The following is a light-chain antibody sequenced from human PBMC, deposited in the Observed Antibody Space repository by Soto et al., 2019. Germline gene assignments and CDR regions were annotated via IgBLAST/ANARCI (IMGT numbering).Light chain of an antibody. Sequence: DLQITQSPSSLSASVGDRVTIICRASQSVSTRLAWYQQKPGKAPKVLIYKASTLKSGVPSRFSGSGSGTEFSLAISSLQPDDFATYYCQHYNSYSEAFGQGTKVDI. J-gene: IGKJ1*01. CDR1: QSVSTR. CDR2: KAS. CDR3: QHYNSYSEA. V-gene: IGKV1-5*03.